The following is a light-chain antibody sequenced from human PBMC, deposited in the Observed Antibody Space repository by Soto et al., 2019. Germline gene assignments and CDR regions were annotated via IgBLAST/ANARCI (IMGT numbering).Light chain of an antibody. CDR2: GAS. J-gene: IGKJ4*01. V-gene: IGKV3-20*01. CDR1: QSVTSTY. Sequence: EIVLPQSPGTLSLSPGERATLSCRASQSVTSTYLAWYQQKPGQAPRLLIYGASNRATGIPDRFTGSGSGTDFTLTISRLEPEDFAVYYCQQYGSSPLTFGGGTKVEIK. CDR3: QQYGSSPLT.